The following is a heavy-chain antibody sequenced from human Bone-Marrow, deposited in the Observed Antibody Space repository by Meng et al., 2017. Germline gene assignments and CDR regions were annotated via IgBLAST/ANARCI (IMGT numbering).Heavy chain of an antibody. Sequence: QVQLVQSGAEVKKAGSSVKVSCKASGGTFSSYAISWVRQAPGQGLEWMGGIIPIFGTANYAQKFQGRVTITTDESTSTAYMELSSLRSEDTAVYYCARRGQLWLDSFDPWGQGTLVTVSS. D-gene: IGHD5-18*01. CDR2: IIPIFGTA. J-gene: IGHJ5*02. V-gene: IGHV1-69*05. CDR3: ARRGQLWLDSFDP. CDR1: GGTFSSYA.